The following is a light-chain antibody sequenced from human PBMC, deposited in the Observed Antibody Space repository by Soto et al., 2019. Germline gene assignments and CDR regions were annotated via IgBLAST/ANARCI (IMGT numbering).Light chain of an antibody. J-gene: IGKJ5*01. CDR3: QLYGNSPP. CDR2: GAS. CDR1: QSVSSN. Sequence: EIVMTQSPATLSVSPGERATHSCRASQSVSSNLAWYQQKPGQAPRLLIYGASTRATGIPARFSGSASGTDFTLTINRLEPEDFAVYYCQLYGNSPPFGQGTRLEIK. V-gene: IGKV3-15*01.